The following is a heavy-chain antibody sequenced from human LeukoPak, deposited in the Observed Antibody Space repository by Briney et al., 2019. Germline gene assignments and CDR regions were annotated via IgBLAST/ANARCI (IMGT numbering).Heavy chain of an antibody. CDR3: ARARRRDAFDI. CDR1: GGTFGSYD. Sequence: ASVKVSCKASGGTFGSYDISWVRQAPGQGLEWMGGIIPIFGTANYAQKFQGRVTITADESTSTAYMELSSLRSEDTAVYYCARARRRDAFDIWGQGTMVTVSS. J-gene: IGHJ3*02. CDR2: IIPIFGTA. V-gene: IGHV1-69*13.